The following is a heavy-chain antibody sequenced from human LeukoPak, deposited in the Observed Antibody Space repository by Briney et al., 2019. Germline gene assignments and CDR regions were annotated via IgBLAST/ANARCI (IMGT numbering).Heavy chain of an antibody. CDR1: GGSISSSSYY. CDR2: IYHSGST. Sequence: SETLSLTCTVSGGSISSSSYYWGWIRQLPGKGLEWIGSIYHSGSTYYNPSLKSRVTISVDTSKNQFSLKLSSVTAADTAVYYCARRCSSTSCYTSFDYWGQGTLVTVSS. CDR3: ARRCSSTSCYTSFDY. V-gene: IGHV4-39*07. J-gene: IGHJ4*02. D-gene: IGHD2-2*02.